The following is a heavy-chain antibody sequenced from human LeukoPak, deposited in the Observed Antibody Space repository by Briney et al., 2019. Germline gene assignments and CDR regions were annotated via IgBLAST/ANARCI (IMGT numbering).Heavy chain of an antibody. CDR2: INHSGYT. J-gene: IGHJ4*02. CDR1: GVSFNDYY. V-gene: IGHV4-34*01. CDR3: TRMTTGHDY. D-gene: IGHD4-17*01. Sequence: SETLSLTCAVSGVSFNDYYWSWVRQTPGRGLEWIGEINHSGYTNDSPSLKSRVTLSIDTSRKQFSLNLRSVTVADTGIYYCTRMTTGHDYWGQGTLVAVSS.